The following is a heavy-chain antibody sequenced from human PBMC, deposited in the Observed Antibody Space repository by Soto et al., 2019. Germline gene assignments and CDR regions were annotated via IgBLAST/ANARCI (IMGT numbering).Heavy chain of an antibody. D-gene: IGHD6-6*01. CDR3: ARRGTISSAHHFDH. Sequence: QVQLVESGGGLVKPGGSLRLSCAASGFTFSGYNMSWIRKAPGKGLEWVSYITSSGSNTFDAESVKGRFTISRDNTMNLRYLQMNSRSAEDTAVYYCARRGTISSAHHFDHWGQGTLVTVSS. V-gene: IGHV3-11*01. CDR1: GFTFSGYN. CDR2: ITSSGSNT. J-gene: IGHJ4*02.